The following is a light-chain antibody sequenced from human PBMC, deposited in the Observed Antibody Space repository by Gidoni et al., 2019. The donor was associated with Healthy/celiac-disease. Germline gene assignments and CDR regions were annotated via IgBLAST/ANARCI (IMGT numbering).Light chain of an antibody. Sequence: DIVMTQSPDPLAVSLGERATINCQSSQSVLYSSNNKNYLAWYQQKPGQPPKLLIYLASTRESGVPYRFSGSGSGTDFTLPISSLQAEDVAVYYCQQYYSTPLTFGQGTKVEIK. CDR1: QSVLYSSNNKNY. J-gene: IGKJ1*01. V-gene: IGKV4-1*01. CDR2: LAS. CDR3: QQYYSTPLT.